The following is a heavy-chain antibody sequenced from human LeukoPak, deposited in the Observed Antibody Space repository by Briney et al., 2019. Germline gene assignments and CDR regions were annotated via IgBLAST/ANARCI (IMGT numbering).Heavy chain of an antibody. V-gene: IGHV3-23*01. J-gene: IGHJ6*02. D-gene: IGHD3-22*01. CDR2: ISGSGGST. CDR1: GFTFSSYA. Sequence: GGSLRLSCAASGFTFSSYAMSWLRQAPGKGLEWVSAISGSGGSTYYADSVKGRFTISRDNSKNTLYLQMNSLRAEDTAVYYCARSPRSRGRPRSYYGMDVWGQGTTVTASS. CDR3: ARSPRSRGRPRSYYGMDV.